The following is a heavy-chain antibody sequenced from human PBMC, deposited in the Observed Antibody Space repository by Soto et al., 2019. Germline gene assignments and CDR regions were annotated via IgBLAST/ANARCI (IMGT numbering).Heavy chain of an antibody. D-gene: IGHD6-6*01. V-gene: IGHV3-74*01. CDR1: GFTFSSYW. CDR3: ARRILYSSSFPTTDSHFDY. J-gene: IGHJ4*01. CDR2: INSDGSST. Sequence: EVQLVESGGGLVQPGGSLRLSCAASGFTFSSYWMHWVRQAPGKGLVWVSRINSDGSSTSYADSVKGRFTISRDNAKNKLYLQMNSLSTEDTAVYYCARRILYSSSFPTTDSHFDYWGHGTLVTVSS.